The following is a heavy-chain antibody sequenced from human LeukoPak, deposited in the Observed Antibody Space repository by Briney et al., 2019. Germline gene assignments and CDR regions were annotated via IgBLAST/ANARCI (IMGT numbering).Heavy chain of an antibody. J-gene: IGHJ4*02. D-gene: IGHD5-12*01. Sequence: PGGSLRLSCAASGFSFSDYYMGWIRQAPGKGPEWVSYISSSGTTIYYADSVKGRFTISRDNAKNSLYLQMNSLRAEDTAVYYCARNRGYGGYDSDYWGQGTLVTVSS. CDR2: ISSSGTTI. CDR1: GFSFSDYY. V-gene: IGHV3-11*01. CDR3: ARNRGYGGYDSDY.